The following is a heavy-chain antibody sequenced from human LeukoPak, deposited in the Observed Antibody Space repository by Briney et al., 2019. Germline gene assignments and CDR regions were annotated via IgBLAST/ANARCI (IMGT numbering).Heavy chain of an antibody. CDR1: GFRLSSSA. CDR3: AKTSGNNDWLIDF. D-gene: IGHD3-9*01. Sequence: PGWSLRLARSSSGFRLSSSAMNWVRLAPGKGLEWVSFISGDAENTYYADSVQGRFTISRDNSKNTLFLQMHSLRVEDTALYYCAKTSGNNDWLIDFWGQGTLVTVSS. V-gene: IGHV3-23*01. J-gene: IGHJ4*02. CDR2: ISGDAENT.